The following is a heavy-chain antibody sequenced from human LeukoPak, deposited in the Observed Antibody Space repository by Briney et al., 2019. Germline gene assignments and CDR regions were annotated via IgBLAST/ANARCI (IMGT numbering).Heavy chain of an antibody. V-gene: IGHV3-23*01. CDR2: ISGSGGST. CDR1: GFTFSSYA. D-gene: IGHD3-3*01. Sequence: PGGSLRLSCAASGFTFSSYAMSWVRQAPGKGLEWVSAISGSGGSTYYADSVKGRFTISRDNSKNTLYLQMNSLRAEDTAVYYCAKNSDFWSANGMDVWGQGTTVTVSS. J-gene: IGHJ6*02. CDR3: AKNSDFWSANGMDV.